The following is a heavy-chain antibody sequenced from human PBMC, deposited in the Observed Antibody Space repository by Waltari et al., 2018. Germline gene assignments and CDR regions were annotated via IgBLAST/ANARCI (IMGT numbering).Heavy chain of an antibody. Sequence: QVQLQESGPGLVQPSATLSLTCPVSGGSISSYYWSWIRQPPGKGLEWIGYIYYSGSTNYNPSLKSRVTISVDTSKNQFSLKLSSVTAADTAVYYCARGVTGTTGDAFDIWGQGTMVTVSS. CDR2: IYYSGST. CDR1: GGSISSYY. J-gene: IGHJ3*02. V-gene: IGHV4-59*01. D-gene: IGHD1-20*01. CDR3: ARGVTGTTGDAFDI.